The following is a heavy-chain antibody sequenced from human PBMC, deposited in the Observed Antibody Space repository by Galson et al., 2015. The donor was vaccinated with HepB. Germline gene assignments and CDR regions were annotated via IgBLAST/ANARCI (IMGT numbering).Heavy chain of an antibody. Sequence: LSLTCAVYGGSFSGYYWSWIRPPPGKGLEWIGEINHSGSTNYNPSLKSRVTISVDTSKNQFSLKLSSVTAADTAVYYCARVDTGGWYEAESYGMDVWGQGTTVTVSS. CDR2: INHSGST. J-gene: IGHJ6*02. CDR1: GGSFSGYY. D-gene: IGHD6-19*01. V-gene: IGHV4-34*01. CDR3: ARVDTGGWYEAESYGMDV.